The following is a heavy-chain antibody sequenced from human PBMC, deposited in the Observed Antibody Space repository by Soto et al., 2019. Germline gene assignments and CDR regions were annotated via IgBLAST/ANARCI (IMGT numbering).Heavy chain of an antibody. D-gene: IGHD2-8*02. Sequence: GGSLRLSCEASGFIFNNFAMNWVRQAPGRGLEWVSTISTSGGATYIADSVKGRFTISRDNSRNTLYLQMTGLRAEDTARYYCAKEQYSGAEPDYWGQGTLVTVSS. CDR1: GFIFNNFA. CDR3: AKEQYSGAEPDY. V-gene: IGHV3-23*01. J-gene: IGHJ4*02. CDR2: ISTSGGAT.